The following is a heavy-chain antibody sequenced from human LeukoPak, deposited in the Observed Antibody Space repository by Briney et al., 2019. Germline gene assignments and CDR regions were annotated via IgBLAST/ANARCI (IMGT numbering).Heavy chain of an antibody. J-gene: IGHJ3*02. V-gene: IGHV3-21*01. CDR2: ISGDGVSP. CDR3: ARDPYNGGGYGAFDI. CDR1: GFTFNNYA. Sequence: PGGSLRLSCAASGFTFNNYALTWVRQTPGKGLECVSAISGDGVSPYYADSVKGRFTISRDNAKNSLYLQMSSLRAEDTAMYYCARDPYNGGGYGAFDIWGQGTMVTVSS. D-gene: IGHD3-22*01.